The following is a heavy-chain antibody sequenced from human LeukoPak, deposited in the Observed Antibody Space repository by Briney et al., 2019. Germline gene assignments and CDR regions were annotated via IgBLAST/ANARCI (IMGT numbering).Heavy chain of an antibody. CDR1: GFTFRDHY. CDR2: TRNKPNGYTT. V-gene: IGHV3-72*01. Sequence: PGGSLRLACAASGFTFRDHYMDWVRQAPGKGLEWVARTRNKPNGYTTEYAASVKGRFTISRDASKDSLYLQMNSLKTEDTAVYYCARTSRQCYFDYWGQGTLVTVSS. J-gene: IGHJ4*02. CDR3: ARTSRQCYFDY.